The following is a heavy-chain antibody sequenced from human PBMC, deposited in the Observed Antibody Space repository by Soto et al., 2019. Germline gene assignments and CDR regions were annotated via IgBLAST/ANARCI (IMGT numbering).Heavy chain of an antibody. V-gene: IGHV4-34*01. CDR1: GGSFSGYY. CDR3: ARRYRSLAAAGTKKGYYYYYMDV. D-gene: IGHD6-13*01. J-gene: IGHJ6*03. Sequence: PSETLSLTCAVYGGSFSGYYWSWIRQPPGKGLEWIGEINHSGSTNYNPSLKSRVTISVDTSKSQFSLKLSSVTAADTAVYYCARRYRSLAAAGTKKGYYYYYMDVWGKGTTVTVSS. CDR2: INHSGST.